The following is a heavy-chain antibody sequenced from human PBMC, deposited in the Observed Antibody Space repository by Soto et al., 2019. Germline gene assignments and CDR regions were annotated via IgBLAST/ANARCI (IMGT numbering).Heavy chain of an antibody. CDR2: MNAYNGNT. Sequence: ASVQVSCKASGYTYTSCDINWVRQAPGQGLEWMGWMNAYNGNTNYAQKLQGRVTMTTDTSTSTAYMELRSLRSDDTAVYYCAREAAAGTPNWFDPWGQGTLVTVSS. V-gene: IGHV1-18*01. CDR1: GYTYTSCD. CDR3: AREAAAGTPNWFDP. D-gene: IGHD6-13*01. J-gene: IGHJ5*02.